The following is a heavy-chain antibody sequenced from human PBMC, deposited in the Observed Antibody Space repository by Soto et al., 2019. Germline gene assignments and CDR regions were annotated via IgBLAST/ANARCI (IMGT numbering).Heavy chain of an antibody. CDR2: INPNSGGT. CDR3: ARVKQYYGSGSKSHWFDP. CDR1: GYTFTGYY. D-gene: IGHD3-10*01. J-gene: IGHJ5*02. Sequence: ASVKVSCKASGYTFTGYYMHWVRQAPGQGLEWMGWINPNSGGTNYAQKFQGWVTMTRDTSISTAYMELSRLRSDDTAVYYCARVKQYYGSGSKSHWFDPWGQGTPVTVSS. V-gene: IGHV1-2*04.